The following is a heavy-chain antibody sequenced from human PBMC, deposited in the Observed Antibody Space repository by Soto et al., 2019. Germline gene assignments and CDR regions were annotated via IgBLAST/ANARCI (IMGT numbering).Heavy chain of an antibody. J-gene: IGHJ5*01. V-gene: IGHV4-30-4*01. CDR2: IYKSATT. CDR1: GDSISNLDYF. CDR3: ARGRYCLTGRCFPNWFDS. Sequence: PSETLSLTCSVSGDSISNLDYFWAWIRQPPGQALEYIGYIYKSATTYYNPSFEIRVAISVDTSKSQFSLNVTSVTAADTAVYFCARGRYCLTGRCFPNWFDSWGQGALVTVPQ. D-gene: IGHD7-27*01.